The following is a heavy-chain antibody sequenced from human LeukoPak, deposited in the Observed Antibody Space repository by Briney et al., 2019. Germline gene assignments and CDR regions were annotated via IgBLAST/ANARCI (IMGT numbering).Heavy chain of an antibody. V-gene: IGHV4-59*01. CDR1: GGSISSYY. J-gene: IGHJ3*02. CDR2: IYYSGST. D-gene: IGHD5-18*01. CDR3: ASGRGLYSFYAFDI. Sequence: SETLSLTCTVSGGSISSYYWRWIRQPPGKGLEWIGYIYYSGSTDYNPSLRSRVTISVDTSKSQFSLKLSSVTAADTAVYYCASGRGLYSFYAFDIWGQGTMVTVSS.